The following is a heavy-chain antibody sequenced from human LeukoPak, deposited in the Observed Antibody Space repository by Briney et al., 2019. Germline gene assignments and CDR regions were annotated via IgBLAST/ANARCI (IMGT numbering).Heavy chain of an antibody. Sequence: GGSLRLSCAASGFTFSSNWMHWVRQAPGTGLVWVSRINEDGSTTNYADSVKGRSTIFRDNAKNTLYLQMNSLRAEDTAVYYCVRDLGGGSGHWGQGTLVTVSS. V-gene: IGHV3-74*01. CDR1: GFTFSSNW. D-gene: IGHD1-26*01. CDR2: INEDGSTT. CDR3: VRDLGGGSGH. J-gene: IGHJ4*02.